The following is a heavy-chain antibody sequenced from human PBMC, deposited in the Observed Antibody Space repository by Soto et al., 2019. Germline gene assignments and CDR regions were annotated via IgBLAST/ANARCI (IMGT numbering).Heavy chain of an antibody. Sequence: QITLKESGPTLVKPTQTLTLTCTFSGFSLSTTGVGVGWIRQPPGKALDWLSLIYWHDDKRYSPSLKSRPTIPKYTSKIQVILTTTNMHPIDTATYDCVYSTPVTTGGDYWCQGTLVTVSS. CDR2: IYWHDDK. CDR1: GFSLSTTGVG. D-gene: IGHD4-17*01. J-gene: IGHJ4*02. CDR3: VYSTPVTTGGDY. V-gene: IGHV2-5*01.